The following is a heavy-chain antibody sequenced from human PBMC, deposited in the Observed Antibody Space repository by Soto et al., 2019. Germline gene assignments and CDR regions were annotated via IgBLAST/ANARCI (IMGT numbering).Heavy chain of an antibody. D-gene: IGHD2-15*01. CDR2: IFYSGST. Sequence: SETLSLTCTVSGVSINTNNYYWGWVRQPPGKGLEWIGNIFYSGSTCYNPSLRSRLTISVDTSKNQFSLRLNSVTAADAAVYYCAGFVVPASRNTGFDYWGQGTLVTVSS. V-gene: IGHV4-39*01. J-gene: IGHJ4*02. CDR1: GVSINTNNYY. CDR3: AGFVVPASRNTGFDY.